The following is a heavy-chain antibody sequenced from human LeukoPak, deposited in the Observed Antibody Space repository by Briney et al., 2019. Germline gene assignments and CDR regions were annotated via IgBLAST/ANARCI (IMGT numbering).Heavy chain of an antibody. CDR2: IWYDGSNK. J-gene: IGHJ4*02. V-gene: IGHV3-33*01. CDR3: ARGAQGSSGWFFDY. CDR1: GYTFSSYG. D-gene: IGHD6-19*01. Sequence: PGRSLRLSCAASGYTFSSYGMHWVRQAPGKGLEWVAVIWYDGSNKYYADSVKGRFTISRDNSKNTLYLQMNSLRAEDAAVYYCARGAQGSSGWFFDYWGQGTLVTVSS.